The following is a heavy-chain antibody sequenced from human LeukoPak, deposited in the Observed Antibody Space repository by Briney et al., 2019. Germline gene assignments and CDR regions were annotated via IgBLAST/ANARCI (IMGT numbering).Heavy chain of an antibody. D-gene: IGHD3-22*01. V-gene: IGHV4-39*07. CDR3: ARDKYYYDSSGYYSFQH. Sequence: SETLSLTYTVSGGSISSSSYYWGWIRQPPGKGLEWIGSIYYSGSTDYNPSLKSRVTMSVDTSKNQFSLKLSSVTAADTAVYYCARDKYYYDSSGYYSFQHWGQGTLVTVSS. CDR2: IYYSGST. CDR1: GGSISSSSYY. J-gene: IGHJ1*01.